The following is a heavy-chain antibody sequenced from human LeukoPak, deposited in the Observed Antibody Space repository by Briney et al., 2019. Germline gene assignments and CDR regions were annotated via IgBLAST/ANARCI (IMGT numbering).Heavy chain of an antibody. D-gene: IGHD3-22*01. V-gene: IGHV3-21*01. CDR2: ISSSSSYI. J-gene: IGHJ4*02. CDR3: ARGYYYDRSGYYRTFDY. Sequence: PGGTLRLSCAASGFTFSSYSMNWVRQAPGKGLEWVSSISSSSSYIYYADSVKGRFTIYRDNAKNSLYLQMTSLSAEDTAVYYCARGYYYDRSGYYRTFDYSGQGTLVTVSS. CDR1: GFTFSSYS.